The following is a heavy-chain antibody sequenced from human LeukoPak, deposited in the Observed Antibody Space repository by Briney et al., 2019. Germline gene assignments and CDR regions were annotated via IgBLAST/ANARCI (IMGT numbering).Heavy chain of an antibody. J-gene: IGHJ3*02. CDR3: ARDFRGSVDAFDI. CDR2: IHYSGST. V-gene: IGHV4-59*01. Sequence: SETLSLACTVSGGSISSYYWSWIRQPPGKGLEWIGYIHYSGSTNYNPSLKSRVTISVDTSKNQFSLKLSSVTAADTAVYYCARDFRGSVDAFDIWGQGTKVAVSS. CDR1: GGSISSYY.